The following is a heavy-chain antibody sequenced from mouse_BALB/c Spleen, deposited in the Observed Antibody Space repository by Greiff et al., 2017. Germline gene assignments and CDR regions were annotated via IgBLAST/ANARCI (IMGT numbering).Heavy chain of an antibody. J-gene: IGHJ3*01. CDR1: GYTFTSYW. V-gene: IGHV1-5*01. CDR2: IYPGNSDT. D-gene: IGHD1-1*01. CDR3: TRGDYYGSSLAWFAY. Sequence: EVKLQESGTVLARPGASVKMSCKASGYTFTSYWMHWVKQRPGQGLEWIGAIYPGNSDTSYNQKFKGKAKLTAVTSTSTAYMELSSLTNEDSAVYYCTRGDYYGSSLAWFAYWGQGTLVTVSA.